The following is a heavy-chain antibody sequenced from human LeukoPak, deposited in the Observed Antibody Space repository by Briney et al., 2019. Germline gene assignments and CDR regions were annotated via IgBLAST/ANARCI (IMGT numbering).Heavy chain of an antibody. D-gene: IGHD2-2*01. Sequence: GGSLRLSCAASGFTFSSYAMSWVCQAPGKGLEWVSAISGSGGSTYYADSVKGRFTISRDNSKNTLYLQMNSLRAGDTAVYYCAKDRGGDIVVVPAAPGAFDIWGQGTMVTVSS. CDR1: GFTFSSYA. CDR3: AKDRGGDIVVVPAAPGAFDI. V-gene: IGHV3-23*01. CDR2: ISGSGGST. J-gene: IGHJ3*02.